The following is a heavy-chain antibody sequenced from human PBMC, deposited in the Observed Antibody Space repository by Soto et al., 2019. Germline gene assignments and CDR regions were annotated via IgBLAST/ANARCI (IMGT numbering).Heavy chain of an antibody. V-gene: IGHV1-69*13. CDR2: IIPIFGTA. Sequence: SVKVSCKASGGTFSSYAISWVRQAPGQGLEWMGGIIPIFGTANYAQKFQGRVTITADESTSTAYMELSSLRSEDTAVYYCARVVAASQGPLFYNWFDPWGQGTMVTVYS. CDR3: ARVVAASQGPLFYNWFDP. J-gene: IGHJ5*02. CDR1: GGTFSSYA. D-gene: IGHD3-3*01.